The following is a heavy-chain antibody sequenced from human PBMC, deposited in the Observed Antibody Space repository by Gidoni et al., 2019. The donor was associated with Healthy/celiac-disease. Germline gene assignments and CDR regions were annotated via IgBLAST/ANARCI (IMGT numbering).Heavy chain of an antibody. CDR1: GGTFSSYA. CDR3: ARGLTTVTTYYYYGMDV. J-gene: IGHJ6*02. D-gene: IGHD4-17*01. CDR2: IIPIFGTA. V-gene: IGHV1-69*01. Sequence: QVQLVQSGAEVKKPGSSVKVSCKASGGTFSSYAISWVRQAPGQGLEWMGGIIPIFGTANYTQKFQGRVTITADESTSTAYMELSSLRSEDTAVYYCARGLTTVTTYYYYGMDVWGQGTTVTVSS.